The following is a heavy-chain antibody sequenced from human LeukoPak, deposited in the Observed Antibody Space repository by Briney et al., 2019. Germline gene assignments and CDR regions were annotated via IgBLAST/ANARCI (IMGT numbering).Heavy chain of an antibody. D-gene: IGHD2-2*02. CDR1: GYTFTSYG. Sequence: ASVKVSCKASGYTFTSYGISWVRQAPGQGLEWMGWISAYNGNTNYAQKLQGRVTMTTDTSTSTAYMELRSLRSDDTAVYYCAREPIVVVPAAIGNYYYGMDVWGQGTTVTVSS. CDR3: AREPIVVVPAAIGNYYYGMDV. V-gene: IGHV1-18*01. CDR2: ISAYNGNT. J-gene: IGHJ6*02.